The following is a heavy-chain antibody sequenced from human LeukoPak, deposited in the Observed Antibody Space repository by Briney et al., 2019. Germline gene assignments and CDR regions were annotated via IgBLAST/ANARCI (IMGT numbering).Heavy chain of an antibody. Sequence: ASVKVSCEASGYTFTSYDINWVRQATGQGLEWMGWMNPNSGKTAYAQKFQGRVTITRNTSISTAYMEVSSLRSEDTAVYYCASGDCSSTSCYSFWGQGTLVTVSS. CDR3: ASGDCSSTSCYSF. J-gene: IGHJ4*02. CDR1: GYTFTSYD. V-gene: IGHV1-8*03. D-gene: IGHD2-2*01. CDR2: MNPNSGKT.